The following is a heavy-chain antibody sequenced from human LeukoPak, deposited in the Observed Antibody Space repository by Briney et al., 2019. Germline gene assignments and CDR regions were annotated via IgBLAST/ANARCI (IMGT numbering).Heavy chain of an antibody. J-gene: IGHJ5*02. V-gene: IGHV3-23*01. D-gene: IGHD3-10*01. CDR2: ISGSGGST. Sequence: PGGSLRLSCAASGFTFSSYAMSWVRQAPGKGLEWVSAISGSGGSTYYADSVKGRFTISRDNSKNTLYLQMNSLRAEDTAVHYCAKDARVLLWFGDGNWFDPWGQGTLVTVSS. CDR3: AKDARVLLWFGDGNWFDP. CDR1: GFTFSSYA.